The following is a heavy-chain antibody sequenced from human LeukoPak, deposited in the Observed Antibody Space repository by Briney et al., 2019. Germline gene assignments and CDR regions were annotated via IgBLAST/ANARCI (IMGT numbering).Heavy chain of an antibody. CDR1: GYTFTSYD. CDR3: ARVGKYYDFWSGYPNWFDS. CDR2: MNPNSGNT. D-gene: IGHD3-3*01. V-gene: IGHV1-8*01. Sequence: ASVKVSCKASGYTFTSYDINWVRQATGQGLEWMGWMNPNSGNTGYAQKFQGRVTMTRNTSISTAYMELSSLRSEDTAVYYCARVGKYYDFWSGYPNWFDSWGQGTLVTVSS. J-gene: IGHJ5*01.